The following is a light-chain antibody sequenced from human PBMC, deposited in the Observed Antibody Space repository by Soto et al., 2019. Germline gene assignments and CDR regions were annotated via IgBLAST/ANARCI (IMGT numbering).Light chain of an antibody. J-gene: IGLJ2*01. CDR2: EVS. CDR3: SSYAGSNNLVV. Sequence: QSALTQPPSASGSPGQSVTISCTGTSSDVGGNNYVSWYQQHPGKAPKIMIYEVSKRPSGVPDRFSGSKSSNTASLTVSGLQAEDEADYYCSSYAGSNNLVVFGGGTKLTVL. CDR1: SSDVGGNNY. V-gene: IGLV2-8*01.